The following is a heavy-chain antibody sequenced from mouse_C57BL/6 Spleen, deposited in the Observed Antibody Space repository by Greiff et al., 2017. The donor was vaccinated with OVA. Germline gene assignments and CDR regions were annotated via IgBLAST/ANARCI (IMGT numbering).Heavy chain of an antibody. CDR1: GYTFTSYW. J-gene: IGHJ2*01. V-gene: IGHV1-72*01. Sequence: QVQLQQPGAELVKPGASVKLSCKASGYTFTSYWMHWVKQRPGRGLEWSGRIDPNSGGTKYNEKFKSKATLTVDKPSSTAYMQLSSLTSEDSAVYYCASDGYYEGFDYWGQGTTLTVSS. CDR2: IDPNSGGT. CDR3: ASDGYYEGFDY. D-gene: IGHD2-3*01.